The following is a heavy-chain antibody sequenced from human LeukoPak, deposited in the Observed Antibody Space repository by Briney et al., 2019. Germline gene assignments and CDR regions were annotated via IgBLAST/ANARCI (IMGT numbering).Heavy chain of an antibody. CDR3: ASGEYSLRTFDY. D-gene: IGHD6-6*01. CDR2: IYYSGST. CDR1: GGSISSSSYY. V-gene: IGHV4-39*07. J-gene: IGHJ4*02. Sequence: SETLSLTCTVSGGSISSSSYYWGWIRQPPGKGLEWIGSIYYSGSTYYNPSLKSRVTISVDTSKNQFSLKLSSVTAADTAVYYCASGEYSLRTFDYWGQGTLVTVSS.